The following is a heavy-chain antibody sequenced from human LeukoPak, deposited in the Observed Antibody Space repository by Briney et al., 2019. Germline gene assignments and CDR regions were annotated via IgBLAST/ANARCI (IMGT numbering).Heavy chain of an antibody. CDR3: AREGSSWIFDY. CDR1: GFTFSRYW. D-gene: IGHD6-13*01. J-gene: IGHJ4*02. V-gene: IGHV3-7*01. Sequence: PGGSLRLSCAASGFTFSRYWMSWVRQAPGKGLEWVANIKEDGSEKYYVDSVKGRFTISRDDAKNSLYLQMNSLRTEDTAVYYCAREGSSWIFDYWGQGTLVTVSS. CDR2: IKEDGSEK.